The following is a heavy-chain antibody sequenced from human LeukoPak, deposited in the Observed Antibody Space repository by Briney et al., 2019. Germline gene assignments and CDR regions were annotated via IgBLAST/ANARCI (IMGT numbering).Heavy chain of an antibody. CDR1: GFTFDDYA. J-gene: IGHJ1*01. CDR3: AKLGQPNDIGYGDPTNQYFRH. Sequence: PGGSLRLSCAASGFTFDDYAMHWVRQAPGKGLEWVSGISWNSGSIGYADSVKGRFTISRDNAKNSLYLQMNSLRAEDTALYYCAKLGQPNDIGYGDPTNQYFRHWGQGTLVTVSS. D-gene: IGHD4-17*01. CDR2: ISWNSGSI. V-gene: IGHV3-9*01.